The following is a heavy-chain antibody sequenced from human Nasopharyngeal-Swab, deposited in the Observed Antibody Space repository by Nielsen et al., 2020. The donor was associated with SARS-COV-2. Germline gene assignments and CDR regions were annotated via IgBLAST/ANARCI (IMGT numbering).Heavy chain of an antibody. CDR3: AREAPIGYCSSTSCYTGNAFDI. CDR2: IKQDGSEK. J-gene: IGHJ3*02. Sequence: GESLKISCAASGFTFSSYWMSWVRQAPGKGLEWVANIKQDGSEKYYVDSVKGRFTISRDNAKNSLYLQMNSLRAEDTAVYYCAREAPIGYCSSTSCYTGNAFDIWGQGTMVTFSS. D-gene: IGHD2-2*02. V-gene: IGHV3-7*01. CDR1: GFTFSSYW.